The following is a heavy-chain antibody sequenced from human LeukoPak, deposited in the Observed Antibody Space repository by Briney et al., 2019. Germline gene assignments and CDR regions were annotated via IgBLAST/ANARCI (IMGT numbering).Heavy chain of an antibody. V-gene: IGHV4-31*03. CDR2: IYYSGST. Sequence: SSETLSLTCTVSGGSISSGGYYWSWIRQHPGKGLEWIGYIYYSGSTYYNPSLKSRVTISVDTSKNQFSLKLSSVTAADTAVYYCATNYGDYVPWYFDLWGRGALVTVSS. CDR3: ATNYGDYVPWYFDL. J-gene: IGHJ2*01. D-gene: IGHD4-17*01. CDR1: GGSISSGGYY.